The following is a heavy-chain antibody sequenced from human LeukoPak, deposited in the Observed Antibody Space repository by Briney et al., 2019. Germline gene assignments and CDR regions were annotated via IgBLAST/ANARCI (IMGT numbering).Heavy chain of an antibody. CDR2: ISAYNGNT. V-gene: IGHV1-18*01. CDR1: GYTFTSYG. D-gene: IGHD6-19*01. J-gene: IGHJ4*02. Sequence: ASVKVSCTASGYTFTSYGISWVRQAPGQGLEWMGWISAYNGNTNYAQKLQGGVTMTTDTSTSTAYMELRSLRSDDTAVYYCARGYSSGWYSNEYYFDYWGQGTLVTVSS. CDR3: ARGYSSGWYSNEYYFDY.